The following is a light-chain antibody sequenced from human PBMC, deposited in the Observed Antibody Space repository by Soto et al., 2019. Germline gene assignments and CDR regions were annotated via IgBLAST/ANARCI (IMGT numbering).Light chain of an antibody. V-gene: IGKV3D-15*01. CDR2: GAS. J-gene: IGKJ4*01. CDR1: QNIFSN. Sequence: EIVLTQSPDTVSVSPGERVTLSCRASQNIFSNYLAWYQQKPGQAPRLLIYGASTRATGIADRFSGGGSGTDFTLTINSLQSEDFAVYYCQPYNNWPLTFGGGTKVDIK. CDR3: QPYNNWPLT.